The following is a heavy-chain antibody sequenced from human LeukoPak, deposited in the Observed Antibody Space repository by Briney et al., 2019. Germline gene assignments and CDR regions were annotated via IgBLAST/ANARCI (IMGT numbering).Heavy chain of an antibody. CDR3: ATWAFYHSLDV. V-gene: IGHV3-23*01. D-gene: IGHD1-26*01. CDR1: GFTFSSYA. J-gene: IGHJ6*02. CDR2: ISGSGGST. Sequence: GGSLRLSCAASGFTFSSYAMSWVRQAPGKGLEWVSAISGSGGSTYYADSVKGRFTISRDNSKNSLYLQMNSLKSEDTALYYCATWAFYHSLDVWGQGTTVTVSS.